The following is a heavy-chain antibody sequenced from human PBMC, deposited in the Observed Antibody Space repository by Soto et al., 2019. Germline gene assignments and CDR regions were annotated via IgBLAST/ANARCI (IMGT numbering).Heavy chain of an antibody. CDR3: AREFSSSSGENWFDP. D-gene: IGHD6-6*01. Sequence: PSETLSLTCAVSGGSISSSNWWSWVRQPPGKGLEWIGEIYHSGSTNYNPSLKSRVTISVDKSKNQFSLKLSSVTAADTAVHYCAREFSSSSGENWFDPWGQGTLVTVSS. J-gene: IGHJ5*02. V-gene: IGHV4-4*02. CDR2: IYHSGST. CDR1: GGSISSSNW.